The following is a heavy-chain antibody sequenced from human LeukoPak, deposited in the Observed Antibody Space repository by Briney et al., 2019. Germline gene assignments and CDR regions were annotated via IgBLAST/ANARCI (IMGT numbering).Heavy chain of an antibody. V-gene: IGHV3-23*01. CDR1: GFTFSNYA. D-gene: IGHD6-6*01. J-gene: IGHJ4*02. Sequence: GGSLRLSCTASGFTFSNYAMSWVRQAPGKGLEWVSAISGGGITIDYADSVKGRFTIPRDNSRNTLYLQMNSLRAEDTAVYYCAKTDQPSSHFDLFDYWGQGILVTVSS. CDR3: AKTDQPSSHFDLFDY. CDR2: ISGGGITI.